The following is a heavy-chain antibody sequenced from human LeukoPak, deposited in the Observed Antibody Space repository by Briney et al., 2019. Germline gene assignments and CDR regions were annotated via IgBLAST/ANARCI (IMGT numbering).Heavy chain of an antibody. D-gene: IGHD1-26*01. Sequence: PGGSLRLSCAASGFTFSSYGMHWVRQAPGKGLEWVAFIRYDGSNKYYADSVKGRFTISRDNSKNTLYLQMNGLRAEDTAVYYCAKDPLGDYSGSYIDYWGQGTLVTVSS. CDR2: IRYDGSNK. CDR1: GFTFSSYG. CDR3: AKDPLGDYSGSYIDY. J-gene: IGHJ4*02. V-gene: IGHV3-30*02.